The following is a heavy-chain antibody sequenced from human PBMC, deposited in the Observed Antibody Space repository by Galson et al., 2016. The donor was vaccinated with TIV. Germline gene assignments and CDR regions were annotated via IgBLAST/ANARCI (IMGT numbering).Heavy chain of an antibody. V-gene: IGHV4-39*01. CDR2: SYYSGDT. D-gene: IGHD1-7*01. CDR3: ARHREWELGAFDI. Sequence: LSLTCAVSGGSLSSSTYYWGWIRQAPGKGLEWIGSSYYSGDTYYNPSLKSRLTVSVDTSKNHFSLKLNGVTATDTAVYYCARHREWELGAFDIWGQGTLVTVSS. J-gene: IGHJ1*01. CDR1: GGSLSSSTYY.